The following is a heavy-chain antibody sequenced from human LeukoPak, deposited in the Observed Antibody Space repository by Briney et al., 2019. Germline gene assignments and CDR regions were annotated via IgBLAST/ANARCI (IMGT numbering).Heavy chain of an antibody. CDR3: ATGVVVVIRSIAFDI. Sequence: GASMKVSCKVSGYTLTELSMHWVRQAPGKGLEWMGGFDPEDGETIYAQKFQGRVTMTEDTSTDTAYMELSSLRSEDTAVYYCATGVVVVIRSIAFDIWGQGTMVTVSS. V-gene: IGHV1-24*01. J-gene: IGHJ3*02. D-gene: IGHD3-22*01. CDR1: GYTLTELS. CDR2: FDPEDGET.